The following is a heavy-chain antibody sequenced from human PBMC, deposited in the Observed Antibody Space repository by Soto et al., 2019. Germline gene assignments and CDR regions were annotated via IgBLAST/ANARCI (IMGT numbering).Heavy chain of an antibody. Sequence: QVQLVQSGAEVKKPGASVKVSCKASGYTFNTYGISWVRQAPGQGLEWMGWISTKNGNTNYEQKLQGRVSMTTDTATSTAYMELRSLTSDDTAVYYCARGGLTEVATFGYWGQGTLVTVSS. CDR1: GYTFNTYG. D-gene: IGHD5-12*01. CDR2: ISTKNGNT. CDR3: ARGGLTEVATFGY. V-gene: IGHV1-18*04. J-gene: IGHJ4*02.